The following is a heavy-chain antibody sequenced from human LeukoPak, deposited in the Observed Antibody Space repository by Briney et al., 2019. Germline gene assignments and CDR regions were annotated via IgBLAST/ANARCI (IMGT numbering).Heavy chain of an antibody. D-gene: IGHD6-13*01. CDR1: GGSFSGYY. J-gene: IGHJ6*03. CDR2: INHSGST. Sequence: PSETLSLTCAVYGGSFSGYYWSWIRQPPGKGLEWIGEINHSGSTNYNPSLKSRVTISVDTSKNQFSLKLSSVTAADTAVYYCAGIPSSNWYGKRYYYYYYMDVWGKGTTVTISS. CDR3: AGIPSSNWYGKRYYYYYYMDV. V-gene: IGHV4-34*01.